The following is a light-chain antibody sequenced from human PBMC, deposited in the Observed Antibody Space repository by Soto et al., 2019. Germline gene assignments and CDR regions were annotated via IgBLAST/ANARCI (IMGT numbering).Light chain of an antibody. CDR1: SSDIGAFNY. J-gene: IGLJ1*01. CDR3: SSYTTAFFYV. CDR2: GVT. Sequence: QSALTQPASVSGSPGQSITISCTGSSSDIGAFNYVAWYQQHPGKAPKLIIRGVTNRPSGVSSRFSGSKSDYTASLTISGLQAEDEADYYCSSYTTAFFYVFGTGTKV. V-gene: IGLV2-14*01.